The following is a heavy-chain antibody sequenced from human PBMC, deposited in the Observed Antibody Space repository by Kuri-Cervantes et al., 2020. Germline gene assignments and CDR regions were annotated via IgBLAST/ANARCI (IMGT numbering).Heavy chain of an antibody. V-gene: IGHV4-34*01. CDR2: INHSGST. Sequence: GSLRLSCAVYGGSFSGYYWSWIRQPPGKGLEWIGEINHSGSTNYNPSLKSRVTISVDTSKNQFSLKLSSVTAADTAVYYCARVAAAGISSDAFDIWGQGTMVTVSS. CDR3: ARVAAAGISSDAFDI. CDR1: GGSFSGYY. J-gene: IGHJ3*02. D-gene: IGHD6-13*01.